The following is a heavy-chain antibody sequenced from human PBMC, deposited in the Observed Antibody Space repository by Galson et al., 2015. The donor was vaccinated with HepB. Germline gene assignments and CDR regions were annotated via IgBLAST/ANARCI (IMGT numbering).Heavy chain of an antibody. CDR3: ARHAGEYRYGYIGVYFDY. Sequence: QSGAEVKKPGESLRISCKGSDFSFTSYWISWVRQMPGKGLEWMGIIYPDDSETTYSPSFQGQVTISADKSISTAFLQWSSLKASDTAMYYCARHAGEYRYGYIGVYFDYWGQGTLVTVSS. V-gene: IGHV5-51*01. CDR1: DFSFTSYW. J-gene: IGHJ4*02. CDR2: IYPDDSET. D-gene: IGHD5-18*01.